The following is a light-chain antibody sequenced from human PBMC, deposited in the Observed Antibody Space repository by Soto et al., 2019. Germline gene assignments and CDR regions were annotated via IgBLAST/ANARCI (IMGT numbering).Light chain of an antibody. CDR2: DAS. Sequence: EIVMTQSPATLSVSPGERATLSCRASQSVSSYLAWYQQKPGKAPRLLIYDASNRATGIPARFSGSGSGTDFTLTISSLEPEDFAVYYCQQRGNWPITFGQGTRL. J-gene: IGKJ5*01. V-gene: IGKV3-11*01. CDR1: QSVSSY. CDR3: QQRGNWPIT.